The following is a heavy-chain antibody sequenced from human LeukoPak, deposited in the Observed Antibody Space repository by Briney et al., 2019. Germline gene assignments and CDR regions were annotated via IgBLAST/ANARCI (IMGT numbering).Heavy chain of an antibody. CDR2: ISPGGDEV. D-gene: IGHD6-19*01. CDR1: GFIFCDYH. J-gene: IGHJ4*02. V-gene: IGHV3-11*01. Sequence: GGSLRLSCAASGFIFCDYHMSWIRQAPGKGLEWVSYISPGGDEVYFADSVKGRFTISRDNAKNSLFLQMSSLTAEDTAVYYCSGGRDIAVAGPGGYFDYWGQGSLVTVSS. CDR3: SGGRDIAVAGPGGYFDY.